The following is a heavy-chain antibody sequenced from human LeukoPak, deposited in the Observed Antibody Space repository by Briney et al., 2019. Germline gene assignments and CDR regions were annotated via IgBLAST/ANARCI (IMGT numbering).Heavy chain of an antibody. CDR1: GFTFSSYW. CDR3: AREGVLGDGYNQWYFDY. V-gene: IGHV3-7*01. J-gene: IGHJ4*02. D-gene: IGHD5-24*01. Sequence: GGSLRLSCAASGFTFSSYWMSWVRQAPGKGLEWVANIKQDGSEKYYVDSVKGRFTISRDNAKNSLYLQMSSLRAEDTALYYCAREGVLGDGYNQWYFDYWGQGTPVTVSS. CDR2: IKQDGSEK.